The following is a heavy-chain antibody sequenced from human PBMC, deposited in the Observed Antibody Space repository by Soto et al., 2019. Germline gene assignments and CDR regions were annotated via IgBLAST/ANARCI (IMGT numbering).Heavy chain of an antibody. Sequence: QVQLVQSGAEVKKPGSSVKVSGKASGGTFSNYPISWVRQAPGQGLEWMGGIIPIFGTTNYAQKFQGRVTITADESTSTAYMELSSLRSEDTAVFYCARGNHRWLQLWYFDLWGRGTLVTVSS. J-gene: IGHJ2*01. CDR3: ARGNHRWLQLWYFDL. CDR1: GGTFSNYP. V-gene: IGHV1-69*12. D-gene: IGHD5-12*01. CDR2: IIPIFGTT.